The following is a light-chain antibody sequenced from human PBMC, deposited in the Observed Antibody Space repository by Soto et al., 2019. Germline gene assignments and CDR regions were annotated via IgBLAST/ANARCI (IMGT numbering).Light chain of an antibody. V-gene: IGKV1-12*01. CDR3: QQAASFPIT. CDR2: TSS. CDR1: QGVSTW. Sequence: DIQMTQSPSSVSASVGDRVTISCRASQGVSTWLAWYQQKPGKAPNLLIYTSSSLKSGVPSIFSGSGSGTDFTLTINGLQPEDFASYYCQQAASFPITFCQGTRLEIK. J-gene: IGKJ5*01.